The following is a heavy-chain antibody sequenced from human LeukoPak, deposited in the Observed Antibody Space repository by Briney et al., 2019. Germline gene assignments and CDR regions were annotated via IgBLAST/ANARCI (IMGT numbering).Heavy chain of an antibody. V-gene: IGHV3-33*06. Sequence: GGSLRLSCAASGFTFSSYGMHWVRQAPGKGLEWVAVIWFDGSNKFYADSVKGRFTISRDNSKNTLFLQMNSLRAEDTAVYHCAKDALSGWYGYSDYWGQGTLVTVSS. D-gene: IGHD6-19*01. J-gene: IGHJ4*02. CDR1: GFTFSSYG. CDR2: IWFDGSNK. CDR3: AKDALSGWYGYSDY.